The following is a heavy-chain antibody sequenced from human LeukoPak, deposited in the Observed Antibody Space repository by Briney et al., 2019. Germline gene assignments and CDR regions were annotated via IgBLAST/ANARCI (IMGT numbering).Heavy chain of an antibody. CDR3: ARDRGSGSPFDY. D-gene: IGHD3-10*01. CDR2: ISSSSSYI. Sequence: GGSLRLSCAASGFTFSSYSMNWVRQAPGKGLEWVSSISSSSSYIYYADSVKGRFTISRDNAKNPLYLQMNSLRAEDTAVYYCARDRGSGSPFDYWGQGTLVTVSS. J-gene: IGHJ4*02. V-gene: IGHV3-21*01. CDR1: GFTFSSYS.